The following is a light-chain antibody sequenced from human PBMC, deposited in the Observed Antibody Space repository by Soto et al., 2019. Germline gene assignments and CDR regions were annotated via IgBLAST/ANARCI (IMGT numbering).Light chain of an antibody. CDR2: GAS. CDR1: QSVSSSY. CDR3: QHYDSLPIT. Sequence: EIVLTQSPGTLSLSPWERATLSCRASQSVSSSYLAWYQQKPGQPPRLLISGASSRATGIPDRFSGSGSGTDFTLTSSRLEPEDFAVFYCQHYDSLPITFGQGTRLEIK. J-gene: IGKJ5*01. V-gene: IGKV3-20*01.